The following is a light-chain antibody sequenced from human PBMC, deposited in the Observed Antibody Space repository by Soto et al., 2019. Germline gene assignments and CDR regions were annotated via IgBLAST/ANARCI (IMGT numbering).Light chain of an antibody. CDR1: QSIGTT. CDR2: GAF. J-gene: IGKJ4*01. CDR3: QSYNKWPRV. V-gene: IGKV3-15*01. Sequence: ETVMTQSPATLSASPGERVTLSCRASQSIGTTLAWYQKKPGQAPRLLIYGAFTGATGIPARFSGSASGTEFTLTISRLQSEDFAVYYCQSYNKWPRVFGGGTKVEMK.